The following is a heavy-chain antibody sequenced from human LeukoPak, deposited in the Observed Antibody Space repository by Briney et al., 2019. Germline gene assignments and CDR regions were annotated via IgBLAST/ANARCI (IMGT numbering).Heavy chain of an antibody. CDR3: ARDLNDYGDYSFDY. Sequence: SVKVSCKASGGTFSSYAISWVRQAPGQGLEWMGRIIPIFGTASYAQKFQGRVTITTDESTSTAYMELSSLRSEDTAVYCCARDLNDYGDYSFDYWGQGTLVSVSS. CDR2: IIPIFGTA. D-gene: IGHD4-17*01. CDR1: GGTFSSYA. V-gene: IGHV1-69*05. J-gene: IGHJ4*02.